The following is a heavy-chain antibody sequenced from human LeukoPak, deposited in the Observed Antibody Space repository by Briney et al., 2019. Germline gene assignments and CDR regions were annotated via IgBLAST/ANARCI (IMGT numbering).Heavy chain of an antibody. CDR1: GFTFSSYD. Sequence: GGSLRLSCAASGFTFSSYDMNWVRQAPGKGLEWVSYISSSGSTIYYADSVKGRFTISRDNAKNSLYLQMNSLRAEDTAVYYCAREAVPHMIGRAMGAFDIWGQGTMVTVSS. D-gene: IGHD3-22*01. V-gene: IGHV3-48*03. CDR2: ISSSGSTI. CDR3: AREAVPHMIGRAMGAFDI. J-gene: IGHJ3*02.